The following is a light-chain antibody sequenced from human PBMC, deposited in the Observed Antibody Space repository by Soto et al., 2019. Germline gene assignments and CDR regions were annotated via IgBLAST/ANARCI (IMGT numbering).Light chain of an antibody. Sequence: DIPMTQSPSTLSASVGDRVTITCRASQSISNWLAWYQQNPGEAPNLLIYDVFKLKSGVPSRFSGRGSGTEFTLTIGSRQPDDFASYYCQQYNAYGLTFGGGTKVE. CDR1: QSISNW. J-gene: IGKJ4*01. CDR2: DVF. V-gene: IGKV1-5*01. CDR3: QQYNAYGLT.